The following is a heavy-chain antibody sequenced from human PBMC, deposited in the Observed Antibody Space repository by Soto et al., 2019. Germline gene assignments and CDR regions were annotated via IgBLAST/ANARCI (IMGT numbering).Heavy chain of an antibody. D-gene: IGHD1-26*01. CDR1: GGTFSSYS. J-gene: IGHJ4*02. CDR3: ARDGGRHSGGIDY. CDR2: IIPIFGTA. Sequence: QVQLVQSGAEGKKPGSSVKVSCKASGGTFSSYSINWVRQAPGQGLEWMGEIIPIFGTANYAQKFQGRVTITADESTSTAYMELSSLRSEDTAVYYGARDGGRHSGGIDYWGQGTLVTVSS. V-gene: IGHV1-69*01.